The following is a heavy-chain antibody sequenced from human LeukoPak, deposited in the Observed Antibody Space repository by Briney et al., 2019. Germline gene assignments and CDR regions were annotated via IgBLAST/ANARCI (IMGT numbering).Heavy chain of an antibody. CDR2: ISYDGSNK. D-gene: IGHD5-24*01. Sequence: PGGSLRLSCAASGFTFSSYAMHWVRQAPGKGLEWVAVISYDGSNKYYADSVKGRFTISRDNSKNTLYLQMNSLRAEDTAVYYCARDNVEMGYWGQGTLVTVSS. J-gene: IGHJ4*02. CDR1: GFTFSSYA. V-gene: IGHV3-30-3*01. CDR3: ARDNVEMGY.